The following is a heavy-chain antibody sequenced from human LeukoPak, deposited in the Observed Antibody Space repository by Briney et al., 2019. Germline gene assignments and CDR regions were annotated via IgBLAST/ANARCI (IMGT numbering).Heavy chain of an antibody. D-gene: IGHD7-27*01. V-gene: IGHV3-20*01. Sequence: GGSLRLSCAASGFTFDDYGMSWVRQAPGKGLEWVSGINWSGGSTGYADSVKGRFTISRDNAKNSPYLQMNSLRAEDTALYHCARANWGNWFDPWGQGTLVTVSS. CDR3: ARANWGNWFDP. CDR1: GFTFDDYG. CDR2: INWSGGST. J-gene: IGHJ5*02.